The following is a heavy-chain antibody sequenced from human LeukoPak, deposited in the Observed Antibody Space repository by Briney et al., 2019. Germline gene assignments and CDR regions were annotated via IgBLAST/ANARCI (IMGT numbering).Heavy chain of an antibody. CDR3: ARRRPGYCSGGSCYGYYFDY. D-gene: IGHD2-15*01. CDR1: GYSFTSYW. V-gene: IGHV5-51*01. CDR2: IYPGDSDS. Sequence: GESLKISCKGSGYSFTSYWIGWVRQMPGKGLEWMVMIYPGDSDSRNSPSFQGQVTISADKSISTAYLQWSSLEASDTAMYYCARRRPGYCSGGSCYGYYFDYWGQGTLVTVSS. J-gene: IGHJ4*02.